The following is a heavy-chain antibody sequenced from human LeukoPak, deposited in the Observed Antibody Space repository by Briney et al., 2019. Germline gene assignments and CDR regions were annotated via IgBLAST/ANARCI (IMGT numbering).Heavy chain of an antibody. J-gene: IGHJ6*04. CDR1: GFTFSSYS. V-gene: IGHV3-21*01. Sequence: GSLRLSCVVSGFTFSSYSMNCVRQAPGKGLEWVSSISSSSSYIYYADSVKGRFTISRDNAKNSLYLQMNSLRAEDTAVYYCVGTVTTVLDNWGKGTTVTVSS. CDR3: VGTVTTVLDN. D-gene: IGHD4-11*01. CDR2: ISSSSSYI.